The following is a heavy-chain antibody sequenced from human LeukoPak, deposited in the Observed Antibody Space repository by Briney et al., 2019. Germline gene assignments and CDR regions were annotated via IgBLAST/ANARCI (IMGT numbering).Heavy chain of an antibody. CDR3: ARGRRYYDILTGYTGSYCFDY. CDR1: GGSISSYY. V-gene: IGHV4-4*07. CDR2: IYTSGST. J-gene: IGHJ4*02. D-gene: IGHD3-9*01. Sequence: SETLSLTCTVSGGSISSYYWSWIRQPAGKGLEWIGRIYTSGSTNYNPSLKSRVTMSVDTSKNQFSLKLSSVTAADTAVYYCARGRRYYDILTGYTGSYCFDYWGQGTLVTVSS.